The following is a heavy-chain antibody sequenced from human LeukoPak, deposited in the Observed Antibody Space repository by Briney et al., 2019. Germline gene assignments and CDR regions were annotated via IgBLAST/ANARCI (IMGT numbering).Heavy chain of an antibody. J-gene: IGHJ4*02. Sequence: PGGSLRLSCAASGFTFSSYSMNWVRQAPGKGLEWVSYISSSSSTIYYADSVKGRFTISRDNAKNSLYLQMNSLRDEDTAVYYCARAGPSMTEYCFDYWGQGTLVTVSS. CDR3: ARAGPSMTEYCFDY. CDR1: GFTFSSYS. V-gene: IGHV3-48*02. CDR2: ISSSSSTI. D-gene: IGHD2-2*01.